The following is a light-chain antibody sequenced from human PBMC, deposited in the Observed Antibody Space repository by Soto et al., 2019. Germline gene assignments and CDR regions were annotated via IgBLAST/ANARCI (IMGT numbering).Light chain of an antibody. CDR1: SGSVSTSHY. CDR2: STN. Sequence: QTVVTQEPSFSVSPGGTVTLTCGLGSGSVSTSHYPSWHQQTPGQAPRTLIYSTNTRSSGVPDRFSGSILGNRAALTITGAQADDESGYYCVLYLGRGISVFGGGTKLTVL. V-gene: IGLV8-61*01. CDR3: VLYLGRGISV. J-gene: IGLJ3*02.